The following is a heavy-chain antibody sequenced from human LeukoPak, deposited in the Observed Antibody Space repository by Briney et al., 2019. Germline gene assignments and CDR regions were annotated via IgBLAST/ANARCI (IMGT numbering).Heavy chain of an antibody. CDR3: AKSAGYGSVP. D-gene: IGHD3-10*01. CDR1: GFTFSSYA. J-gene: IGHJ5*02. CDR2: ISYDGSNK. V-gene: IGHV3-30*04. Sequence: GGSLRLSCAASGFTFSSYAMHWVRQAPGKGLEWVAVISYDGSNKYYADSVKGRFTISRDNSKNTLYLQMNSLRAEDTAVYYCAKSAGYGSVPWGQGTLVTVSS.